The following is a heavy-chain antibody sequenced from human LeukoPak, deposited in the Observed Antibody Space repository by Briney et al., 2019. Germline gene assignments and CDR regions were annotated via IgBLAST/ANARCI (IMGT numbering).Heavy chain of an antibody. J-gene: IGHJ4*02. Sequence: GGSLRLPCAASGFTFSSYAMSWVRQAPGKGLEWVSSISGSGGSTYNADSVKGRFTISRDNSKNTLYLQMNSLRAEDTAVYYCAKGIYYFDYWGQGTLVSVSS. CDR1: GFTFSSYA. V-gene: IGHV3-23*01. CDR3: AKGIYYFDY. CDR2: ISGSGGST.